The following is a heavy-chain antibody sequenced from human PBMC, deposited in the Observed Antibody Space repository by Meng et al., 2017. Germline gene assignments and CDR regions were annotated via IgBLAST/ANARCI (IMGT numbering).Heavy chain of an antibody. Sequence: QPWGYGLLKLSGPRSPTCAVYGGSFSGYYWSWIRQPPGKGLAWIGEINHSGRTNYNPSLKSRVTISVDTSKNQFSLKLSSVTAADTAVYYCARGPRAYIAAAGTTRYYFDYWGQGTLVTVSS. V-gene: IGHV4-34*01. CDR1: GGSFSGYY. CDR2: INHSGRT. CDR3: ARGPRAYIAAAGTTRYYFDY. J-gene: IGHJ4*02. D-gene: IGHD6-13*01.